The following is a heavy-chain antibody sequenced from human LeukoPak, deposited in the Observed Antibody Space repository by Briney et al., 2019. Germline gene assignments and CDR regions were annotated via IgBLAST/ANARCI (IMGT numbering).Heavy chain of an antibody. V-gene: IGHV3-48*03. CDR3: ARRVRGIIRAFDY. CDR2: ISSSGSSV. CDR1: GFTFSSYE. J-gene: IGHJ4*02. D-gene: IGHD3-10*01. Sequence: PGGSLRLSCAASGFTFSSYEMNWVRQAPGKGLEWVSSISSSGSSVYYADSVKGRFTISRDNAKNSLYLQMNSLRAEDTAVYYCARRVRGIIRAFDYWGQGTLVTVSS.